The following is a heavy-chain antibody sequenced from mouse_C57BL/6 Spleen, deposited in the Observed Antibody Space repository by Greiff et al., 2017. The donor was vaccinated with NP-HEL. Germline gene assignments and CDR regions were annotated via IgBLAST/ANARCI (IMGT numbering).Heavy chain of an antibody. CDR3: ARGGYYGNYRAMDY. CDR2: INPNNGGT. D-gene: IGHD2-1*01. CDR1: GYTFTDYY. J-gene: IGHJ4*01. V-gene: IGHV1-26*01. Sequence: VQLQQSGPELVKPGASVKISCKASGYTFTDYYMNWVKQSHGKSLEWIGDINPNNGGTSYNQKFKGKATLTVDKSSSTAYMELRSLTSEDSAVYYCARGGYYGNYRAMDYWGQGTSVTVSS.